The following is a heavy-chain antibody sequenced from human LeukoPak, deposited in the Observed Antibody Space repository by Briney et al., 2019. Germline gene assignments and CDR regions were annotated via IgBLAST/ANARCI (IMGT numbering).Heavy chain of an antibody. CDR3: ARVLPGLGKLELPAFDI. CDR1: GYTFSGYY. D-gene: IGHD1-7*01. J-gene: IGHJ3*02. V-gene: IGHV1-2*02. Sequence: ASVKVSCKASGYTFSGYYMRWVQQAPGKGLEWMGLINPHGGSTNYTQKFKGRVTMTRDTSISTAYMQLNRLRAEDTAVYYCARVLPGLGKLELPAFDICGQRTMVTVSS. CDR2: INPHGGST.